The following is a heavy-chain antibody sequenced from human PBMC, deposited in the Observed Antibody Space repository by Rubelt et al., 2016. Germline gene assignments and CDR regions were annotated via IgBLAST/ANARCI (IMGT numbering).Heavy chain of an antibody. CDR2: IRTYNGNT. CDR1: GYTFTTYG. Sequence: QVQLVQSGAEVKKPGASVKVSCKASGYTFTTYGISWVRQAPGQGLEWMGWIRTYNGNTNYAQKLPGRVTMTTDTSTSTAYMELSSLRSEDTAVYYCARAQRIRLLMVYAPTFDYWGQGTLVTVSS. V-gene: IGHV1-18*01. CDR3: ARAQRIRLLMVYAPTFDY. D-gene: IGHD2-8*01. J-gene: IGHJ4*02.